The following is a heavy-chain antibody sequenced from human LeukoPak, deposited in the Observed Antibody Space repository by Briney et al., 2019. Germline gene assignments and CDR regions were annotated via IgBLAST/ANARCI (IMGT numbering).Heavy chain of an antibody. CDR1: GFTVSSNY. CDR3: ARVFYYGSGSDY. D-gene: IGHD3-10*01. J-gene: IGHJ4*02. Sequence: GGSLRLSCAASGFTVSSNYMSWVRQAPGKGLEWVSVISSGGSTYYADSVKGRFTISRDNSKNTLYLQINSLRAEDTGVYYCARVFYYGSGSDYWGQGTLVTVSS. V-gene: IGHV3-53*01. CDR2: ISSGGST.